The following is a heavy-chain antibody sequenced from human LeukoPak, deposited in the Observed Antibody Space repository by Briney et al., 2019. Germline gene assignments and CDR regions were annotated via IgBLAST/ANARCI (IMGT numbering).Heavy chain of an antibody. CDR3: VKGGFTYYDD. J-gene: IGHJ4*02. CDR1: GFTFDYSA. D-gene: IGHD3-22*01. CDR2: INTGDIT. V-gene: IGHV3-23*01. Sequence: GGSLRLSCAASGFTFDYSAMTWVRQAPEKGLEWVSTINTGDITSYANSVKGRFTISRDNSKNALFLQMNSLRAEDTAIYYCVKGGFTYYDDWGQGTLVTVSS.